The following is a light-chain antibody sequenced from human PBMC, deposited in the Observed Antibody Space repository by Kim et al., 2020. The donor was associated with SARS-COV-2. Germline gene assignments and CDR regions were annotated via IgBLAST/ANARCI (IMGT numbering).Light chain of an antibody. Sequence: EIVLTQSPGTLSLSPGERATLACRASQSVYSSYLAWYQQKPGKAPRLLIYGASGRATGIPDRISGSRSGTDFTLPISRLEPEDFAVYYCQQYGSSPQTFGQGTKVVIK. CDR3: QQYGSSPQT. J-gene: IGKJ1*01. CDR2: GAS. V-gene: IGKV3-20*01. CDR1: QSVYSSY.